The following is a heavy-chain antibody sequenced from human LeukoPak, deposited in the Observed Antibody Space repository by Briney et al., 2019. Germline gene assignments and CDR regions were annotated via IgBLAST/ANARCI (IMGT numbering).Heavy chain of an antibody. V-gene: IGHV3-11*03. D-gene: IGHD2-15*01. CDR2: IIGSSAYT. J-gene: IGHJ4*02. CDR3: ARVRGYCSGATCYPYYFDY. CDR1: GFSFSGHY. Sequence: KPGGSLRLSCAASGFSFSGHYMGWIRQAPGKGLEWVSYIIGSSAYTNYADSVRGRFTISRDNTKNSLYLQMNSLRAEDTAMYYCARVRGYCSGATCYPYYFDYWGQGTLVTVSS.